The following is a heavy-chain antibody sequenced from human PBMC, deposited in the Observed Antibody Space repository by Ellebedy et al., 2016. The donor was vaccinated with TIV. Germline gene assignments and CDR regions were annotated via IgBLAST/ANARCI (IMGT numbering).Heavy chain of an antibody. J-gene: IGHJ4*02. CDR1: GFTFNSYG. D-gene: IGHD2-15*01. CDR3: ARADTGYCGSSCFLDLDS. Sequence: GESLKISCVASGFTFNSYGMHWVRQAPGKGLEWVAVIWYDGNKKVYVDSVKGRFTISRDNSKNTLFLQMNSLRAEDTAVYYCARADTGYCGSSCFLDLDSWGQGTLVAVSS. V-gene: IGHV3-33*01. CDR2: IWYDGNKK.